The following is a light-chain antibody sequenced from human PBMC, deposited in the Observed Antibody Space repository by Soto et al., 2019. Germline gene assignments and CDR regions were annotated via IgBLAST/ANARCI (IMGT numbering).Light chain of an antibody. V-gene: IGKV3-20*01. CDR2: GAS. CDR3: QQYDSSPYT. CDR1: QSVSSSN. Sequence: VLTQSPGTLSLSPGGRATLSCRASQSVSSSNLAWYQKKPGQDPRVLIYGASTRATGIPDRVSGSGSGTDFTLTISRLEPEDLAVYYCQQYDSSPYTFGQGTNLEIK. J-gene: IGKJ2*01.